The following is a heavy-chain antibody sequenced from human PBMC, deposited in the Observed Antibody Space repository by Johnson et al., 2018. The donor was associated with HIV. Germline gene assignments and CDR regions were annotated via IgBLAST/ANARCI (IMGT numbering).Heavy chain of an antibody. D-gene: IGHD4-23*01. CDR1: GFTFSSSD. CDR2: LGTAGDT. CDR3: ARDYRYGGNSAFDI. Sequence: VQLVESGGGLVQPGGSLRLSCAASGFTFSSSDMHWVRQATGKGLEWVSALGTAGDTYYADSVTGRYTISRENSKNTLYLQMNSLRAEDTAVYYCARDYRYGGNSAFDIRCQGTMVTVSS. V-gene: IGHV3-13*01. J-gene: IGHJ3*02.